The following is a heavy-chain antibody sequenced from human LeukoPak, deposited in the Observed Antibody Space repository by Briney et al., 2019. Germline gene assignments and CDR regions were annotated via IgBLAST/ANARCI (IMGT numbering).Heavy chain of an antibody. V-gene: IGHV3-7*01. Sequence: PGGSLRLSCAASEFTFSNYWMSWVRQAPGKGLEWLANIKRDGSEKYYADSVKGRFTISRDNAKNSLSLHMNSLGAEDTAIYYCARLSDSIACFGFDSWGQGSLVTVSS. CDR2: IKRDGSEK. CDR1: EFTFSNYW. CDR3: ARLSDSIACFGFDS. J-gene: IGHJ4*02. D-gene: IGHD4-11*01.